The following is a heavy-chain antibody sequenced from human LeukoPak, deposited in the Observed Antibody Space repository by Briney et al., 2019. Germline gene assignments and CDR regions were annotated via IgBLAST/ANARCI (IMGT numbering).Heavy chain of an antibody. J-gene: IGHJ4*02. CDR1: GFTFDDYA. CDR2: ISWNSGSI. D-gene: IGHD6-13*01. CDR3: AKARDSSSWYVRFDY. Sequence: PGRSLRLSCAASGFTFDDYAMHWVRQAPGKGLEWVSGISWNSGSIGYADSVKGRFTISRDNAKNSLYLQMNSLRAEDTALYYCAKARDSSSWYVRFDYWGQGTLVTVSS. V-gene: IGHV3-9*01.